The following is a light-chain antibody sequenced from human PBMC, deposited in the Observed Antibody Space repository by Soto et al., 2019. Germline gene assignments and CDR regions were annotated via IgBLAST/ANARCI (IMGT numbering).Light chain of an antibody. Sequence: DIQLTQSPSSLSASVGDRVTITCRASQGISSYLAWYQQKPGKAPKLLIYAASTLQSGVPSRFGGSGSGTDFTLTISSLQPEDFATYYCQQSYNMPPITFGQGTRLEI. CDR3: QQSYNMPPIT. J-gene: IGKJ5*01. V-gene: IGKV1-9*01. CDR1: QGISSY. CDR2: AAS.